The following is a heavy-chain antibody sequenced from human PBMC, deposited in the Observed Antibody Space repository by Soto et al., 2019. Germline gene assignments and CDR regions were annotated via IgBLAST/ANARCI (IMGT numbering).Heavy chain of an antibody. D-gene: IGHD3-16*01. CDR2: INPSGGGP. V-gene: IGHV1-46*01. CDR3: GRSEMGGDGALNI. Sequence: QVQLMQSGAEVKQPGASVKVSCKASGYTFTNYYMHWLRQVPGQGLEWMGIINPSGGGPAHAQNFRGRINTTSDTYPTKIYMEMNSRRSEDKSVYFCGRSEMGGDGALNIRGQGTMFHVSS. J-gene: IGHJ3*02. CDR1: GYTFTNYY.